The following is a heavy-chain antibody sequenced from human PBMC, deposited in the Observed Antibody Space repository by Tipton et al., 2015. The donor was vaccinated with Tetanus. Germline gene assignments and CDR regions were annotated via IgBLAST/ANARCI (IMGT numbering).Heavy chain of an antibody. D-gene: IGHD3-16*01. CDR1: GGSVRSGSYY. J-gene: IGHJ6*02. CDR2: ISYSGST. V-gene: IGHV4-30-4*07. CDR3: ARDHGITWGGMGYYYGMDV. Sequence: TLSLTCTVSGGSVRSGSYYWNWIRQPPGKGLEWIGYISYSGSTYYNPSLKSRVTISVDTSKNQFSLRLSSVTAADTAVYYCARDHGITWGGMGYYYGMDVWGQGTTVTVS.